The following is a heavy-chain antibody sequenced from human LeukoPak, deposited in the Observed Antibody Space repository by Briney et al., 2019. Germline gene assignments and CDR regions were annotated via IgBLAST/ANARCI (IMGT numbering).Heavy chain of an antibody. CDR2: ISSSGST. D-gene: IGHD4-23*01. Sequence: PSETLSLTCTVSGVSISSYYWSWVRQPAGKGLEWIGRISSSGSTDYNPSLKSRVTMSVDTSKNQFSLNLSSVTAADTAVYYCARGSNSVAYWGQGTLVTVSS. V-gene: IGHV4-4*07. CDR3: ARGSNSVAY. CDR1: GVSISSYY. J-gene: IGHJ4*02.